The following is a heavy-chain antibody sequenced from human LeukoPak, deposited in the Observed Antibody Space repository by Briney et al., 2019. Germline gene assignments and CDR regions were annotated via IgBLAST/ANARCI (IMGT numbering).Heavy chain of an antibody. CDR1: RGSISHYY. Sequence: PSETLSLTCTVSRGSISHYYWSWIRQPPGKGLEWIGYVSSSGSTNYNPSLKSRFTISVDSSKNQLSLKLSSVTAADTAVYCCASLVSSSLDYWGQGALVTVSS. CDR2: VSSSGST. CDR3: ASLVSSSLDY. V-gene: IGHV4-59*08. J-gene: IGHJ4*02. D-gene: IGHD6-13*01.